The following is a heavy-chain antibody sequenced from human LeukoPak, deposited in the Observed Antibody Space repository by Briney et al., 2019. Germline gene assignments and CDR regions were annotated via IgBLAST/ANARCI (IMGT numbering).Heavy chain of an antibody. Sequence: SETLSLTCTVSGGSISSYYWSWIRQPPGKGLEWIGYIYYSGSTNYNPSLKSRVTISVDTSKNQFSLKLSSVTAADTAVYYCARGLLGIAAAGPGDYWGQGTLVTVSS. J-gene: IGHJ4*02. CDR1: GGSISSYY. CDR2: IYYSGST. V-gene: IGHV4-59*08. D-gene: IGHD6-13*01. CDR3: ARGLLGIAAAGPGDY.